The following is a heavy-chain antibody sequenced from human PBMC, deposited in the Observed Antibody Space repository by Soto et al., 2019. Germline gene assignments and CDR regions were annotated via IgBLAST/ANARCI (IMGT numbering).Heavy chain of an antibody. CDR3: VRDGTKTLRDWFDP. CDR2: IYATGTT. J-gene: IGHJ5*02. CDR1: GASISGLY. D-gene: IGHD1-1*01. Sequence: SETLSLTCTVSGASISGLYWSWIRKSAGKGLEWIGRIYATGTTDYNPSLKSRVMMSVDTSKKQFSLKLRSVTAADTAVYYCVRDGTKTLRDWFDPWGQGISVTVSS. V-gene: IGHV4-4*07.